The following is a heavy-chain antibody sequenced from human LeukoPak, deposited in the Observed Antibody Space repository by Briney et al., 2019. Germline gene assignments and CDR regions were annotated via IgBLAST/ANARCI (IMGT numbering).Heavy chain of an antibody. Sequence: GGAPRLFCSTSGVSFISYAMCCGRRAPRQGVEWVSGISGSCGSTYYADSVKGRFTISRDNSKNTLYLQMNSLRAEDTAVYYCAKGGLITMVRGEAYYYYGMDVWGKGTTVTVSS. CDR3: AKGGLITMVRGEAYYYYGMDV. D-gene: IGHD3-10*01. J-gene: IGHJ6*04. CDR1: GVSFISYA. CDR2: ISGSCGST. V-gene: IGHV3-23*01.